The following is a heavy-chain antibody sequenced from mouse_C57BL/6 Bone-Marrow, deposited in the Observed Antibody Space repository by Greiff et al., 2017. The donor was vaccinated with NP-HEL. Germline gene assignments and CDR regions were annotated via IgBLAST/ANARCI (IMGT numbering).Heavy chain of an antibody. CDR1: GYTFTSYW. CDR2: IDPSDSET. Sequence: QVQLKQPGAELVRPGSSVKLSCKASGYTFTSYWMHWVKQRPIQGLEWIGNIDPSDSETHYNQKFKDKATLTVDKSSSTAYMQLSSLTSEDSAVYYCARSVYDYGAYWGQGTLVTVSA. J-gene: IGHJ3*01. D-gene: IGHD2-4*01. CDR3: ARSVYDYGAY. V-gene: IGHV1-52*01.